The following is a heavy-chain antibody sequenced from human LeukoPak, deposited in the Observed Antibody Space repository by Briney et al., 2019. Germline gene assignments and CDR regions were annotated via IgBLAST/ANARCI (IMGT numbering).Heavy chain of an antibody. CDR1: GFTFSNAW. CDR2: IKSKTDGGTT. Sequence: GGSLRLSCAASGFTFSNAWMSWVRQAPGKGLEWVGRIKSKTDGGTTDYAAPVKGRFTISRDDSKNTLYLQMNSLKTEDTAVYYCTTGSVAAAPERAFDIWGQGTMVTVSS. D-gene: IGHD2-2*01. V-gene: IGHV3-15*01. CDR3: TTGSVAAAPERAFDI. J-gene: IGHJ3*02.